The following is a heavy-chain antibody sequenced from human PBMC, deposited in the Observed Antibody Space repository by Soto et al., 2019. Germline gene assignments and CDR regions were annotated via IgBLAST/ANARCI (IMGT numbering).Heavy chain of an antibody. CDR2: MSEDGRNK. CDR3: VKATGRDGYSHLDH. V-gene: IGHV3-30*18. Sequence: QVQLVESGGGVVQPGRSLRLSCAASGFSFSSHGMHWGRQAPGKGLEWVAVMSEDGRNKYYAGAVKGRLTISRDNYKKTLDLQMYSLSAEDTAVYYCVKATGRDGYSHLDHWGRETLVTVSS. CDR1: GFSFSSHG. D-gene: IGHD5-18*01. J-gene: IGHJ4*02.